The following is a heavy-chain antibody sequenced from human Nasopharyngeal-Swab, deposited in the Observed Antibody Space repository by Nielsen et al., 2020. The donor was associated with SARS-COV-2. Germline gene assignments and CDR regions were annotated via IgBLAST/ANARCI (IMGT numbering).Heavy chain of an antibody. CDR1: GASVSDYY. CDR2: FYSTETP. D-gene: IGHD6-19*01. CDR3: ARHIRGWDAFDI. V-gene: IGHV4-59*08. Sequence: GSLRLSCTVSGASVSDYYWSWVRQPPGKGLEWLGSFYSTETPDYNPSLNSRVVMSIDTSKNQFSLELISVTAADTAVYYCARHIRGWDAFDIWGQGTTVTVSS. J-gene: IGHJ3*02.